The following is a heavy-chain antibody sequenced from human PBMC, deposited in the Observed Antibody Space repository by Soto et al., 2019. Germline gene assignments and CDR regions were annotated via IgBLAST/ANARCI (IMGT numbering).Heavy chain of an antibody. Sequence: EGYLRLSCAASGFTFSDYWMSWVRQAPGKGLEWVANIKQDGSEKDYVDSLKGRITISRDNGKNSLSLQMNSLRAEDTAVYYFARVGRWNSHLAYWGPG. J-gene: IGHJ4*02. CDR1: GFTFSDYW. CDR3: ARVGRWNSHLAY. V-gene: IGHV3-7*04. D-gene: IGHD1-7*01. CDR2: IKQDGSEK.